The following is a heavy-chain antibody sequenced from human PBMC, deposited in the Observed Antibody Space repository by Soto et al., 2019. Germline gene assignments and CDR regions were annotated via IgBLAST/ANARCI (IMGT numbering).Heavy chain of an antibody. D-gene: IGHD6-6*01. CDR2: IIPILGIA. J-gene: IGHJ3*02. Sequence: SVKVSCKASGGTFSSYTISWVRQAPGQGLEWMGRIIPILGIANYAQKFQGRVTITADKSTSTAYMELSSLRSEDTAVYYCARSRGEYSSPQDIWGQGTMVTVSS. V-gene: IGHV1-69*02. CDR1: GGTFSSYT. CDR3: ARSRGEYSSPQDI.